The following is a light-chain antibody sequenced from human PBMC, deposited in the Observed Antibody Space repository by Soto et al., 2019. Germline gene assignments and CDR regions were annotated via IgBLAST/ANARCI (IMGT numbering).Light chain of an antibody. Sequence: EFVLTQSPATLSLSTGQRATLSCRASQSVGKFLSWYQQKPGQAPRLLIYDTSNRATGIPARFSGSGSGTDFTLTISSLEPEDFAVYYCQQYNNWPFTFGPGTKVDI. CDR3: QQYNNWPFT. CDR1: QSVGKF. CDR2: DTS. J-gene: IGKJ3*01. V-gene: IGKV3-11*01.